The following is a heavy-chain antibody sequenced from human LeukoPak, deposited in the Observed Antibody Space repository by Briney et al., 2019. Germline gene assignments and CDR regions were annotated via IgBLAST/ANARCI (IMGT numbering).Heavy chain of an antibody. J-gene: IGHJ4*02. Sequence: GGSLRLSCAASGFTVSSNYMSWVRQAPGKGLEWVSVIYSGGSTYYADSVKGRFTISRDNSKNTLYLQMNSLRAEDTAVYYCARVGGRYNYAEIDYWGQGTLVTVSS. CDR2: IYSGGST. CDR1: GFTVSSNY. CDR3: ARVGGRYNYAEIDY. D-gene: IGHD1-14*01. V-gene: IGHV3-53*01.